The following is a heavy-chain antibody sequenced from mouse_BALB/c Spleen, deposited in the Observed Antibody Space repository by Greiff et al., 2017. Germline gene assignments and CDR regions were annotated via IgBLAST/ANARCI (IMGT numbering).Heavy chain of an antibody. CDR2: INPYNDGT. CDR3: AREGLITTVVARYFDV. CDR1: GYTFTSYV. J-gene: IGHJ1*01. D-gene: IGHD1-1*01. Sequence: VQLQQSGPELVKPGASVKMSCKASGYTFTSYVMHWVKQKPGQGLEWIGYINPYNDGTKYNEKFKGKATLTSDKSSSTAYMELSSLTSEDSAVYYCAREGLITTVVARYFDVWGAGTTVTVSS. V-gene: IGHV1-14*01.